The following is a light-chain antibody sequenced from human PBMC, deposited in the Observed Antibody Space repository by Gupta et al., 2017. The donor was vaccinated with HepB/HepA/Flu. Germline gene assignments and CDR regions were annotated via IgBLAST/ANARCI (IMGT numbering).Light chain of an antibody. CDR1: QSISNY. V-gene: IGKV3-11*01. CDR3: KQGRQAPRT. Sequence: IVITHSPATLSLSPGERATLSCRASQSISNYLVWYQQRPGQAPRLLIYEASNRATGIPARFSGSGSGTDFTLKISRVEPEDVAVYYCKQGRQAPRTFGEGTKVEIK. CDR2: EAS. J-gene: IGKJ2*02.